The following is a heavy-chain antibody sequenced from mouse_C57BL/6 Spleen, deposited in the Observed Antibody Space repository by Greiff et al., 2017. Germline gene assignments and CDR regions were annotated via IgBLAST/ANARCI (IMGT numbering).Heavy chain of an antibody. V-gene: IGHV1-82*01. CDR1: GYAFSSSW. Sequence: QVQLKESGPELVKPGASVKISCKASGYAFSSSWMNWVKQRPGKGLEWIGRIYPGDGATNYNGKFKGKATLTADKSSSTAYMQLSSLTSEDSAVYFCASPIYYDYGFDYWGQGTTLTVSS. D-gene: IGHD2-4*01. J-gene: IGHJ2*01. CDR3: ASPIYYDYGFDY. CDR2: IYPGDGAT.